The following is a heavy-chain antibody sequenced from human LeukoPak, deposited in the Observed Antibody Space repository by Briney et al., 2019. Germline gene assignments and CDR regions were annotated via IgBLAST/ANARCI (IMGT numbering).Heavy chain of an antibody. V-gene: IGHV1-69*01. D-gene: IGHD1-26*01. CDR1: GGTFISYA. CDR2: IIPIFGTA. Sequence: GSSVTVSCKASGGTFISYAISWVRQAPGQGLEWMEGIIPIFGTANYAQKFQGRVTITADESTSTAYMELSSLRSEDTAVYYCARVMDGGSFSYYYGMDVWGQGTTVTVSS. J-gene: IGHJ6*02. CDR3: ARVMDGGSFSYYYGMDV.